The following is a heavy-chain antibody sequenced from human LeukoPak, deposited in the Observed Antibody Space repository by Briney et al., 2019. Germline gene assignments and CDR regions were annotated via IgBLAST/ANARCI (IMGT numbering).Heavy chain of an antibody. Sequence: SQTLSLTCAISGDSVSSKSAAWNWIRQSPSRGLEWLGRTYYRSKLYNDYAVSVKSRITINPDTSKNQFSLQLNSVTPEDAAVYYCARGWEPYSSSLDYWGQGTLLTVSS. D-gene: IGHD6-13*01. CDR1: GDSVSSKSAA. J-gene: IGHJ4*02. V-gene: IGHV6-1*01. CDR2: TYYRSKLYN. CDR3: ARGWEPYSSSLDY.